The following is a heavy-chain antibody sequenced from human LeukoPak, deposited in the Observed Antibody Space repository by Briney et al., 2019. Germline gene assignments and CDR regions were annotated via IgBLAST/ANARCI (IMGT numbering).Heavy chain of an antibody. Sequence: GASVKVSCKASGGTFSSYAISWVRQATGQGLEWMGWISAYNGNTKYAQKLQGRVTMTTDTSTSTAYMELRSLRSDDTAVYYCARVDVIAVAGSTDFDYWGQGTLVTVSS. V-gene: IGHV1-18*01. CDR3: ARVDVIAVAGSTDFDY. CDR2: ISAYNGNT. CDR1: GGTFSSYA. D-gene: IGHD6-19*01. J-gene: IGHJ4*02.